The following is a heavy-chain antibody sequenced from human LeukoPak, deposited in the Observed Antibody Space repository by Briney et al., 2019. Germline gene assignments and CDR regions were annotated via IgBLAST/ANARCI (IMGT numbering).Heavy chain of an antibody. CDR1: GGSISSGSYY. CDR3: ARVVGNGVYYYYMDV. V-gene: IGHV4-61*02. J-gene: IGHJ6*03. Sequence: SETLSLTCTVSGGSISSGSYYWSWIRQPAGKGLEWIGRIYTSGSTNYNPSLKSRVTISVGTSKNQFSLKLSSVTAADTAVYYCARVVGNGVYYYYMDVWGKGTTVTVSS. CDR2: IYTSGST. D-gene: IGHD1-1*01.